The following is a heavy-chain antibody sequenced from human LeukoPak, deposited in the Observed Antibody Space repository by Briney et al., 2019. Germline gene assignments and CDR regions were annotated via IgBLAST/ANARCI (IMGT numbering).Heavy chain of an antibody. D-gene: IGHD5-18*01. V-gene: IGHV1-18*01. CDR2: ISAYDGNT. CDR1: GYTFTSYG. J-gene: IGHJ4*02. CDR3: ARDLYSYGSLYYSDY. Sequence: ASVKVSCKASGYTFTSYGISWVRQAPGQGLEWMGWISAYDGNTNYAQKLQGRVTMTTDTSTSTAYMELRSLRSDDTAVYYCARDLYSYGSLYYSDYWGQGTLVTVSS.